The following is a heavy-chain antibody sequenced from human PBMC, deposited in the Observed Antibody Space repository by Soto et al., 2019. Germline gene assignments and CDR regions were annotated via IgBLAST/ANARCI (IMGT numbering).Heavy chain of an antibody. V-gene: IGHV3-48*01. Sequence: GGSLRLSCAASGFTFSSYSMNWVRQAPGKGLEWVSYISSSSSTIYYADSVKGRFTISRDNAKNSVYLQMNSLRAEDMVVYYCARVRYYDFWSGSGSDYWGQGTLVTVSS. D-gene: IGHD3-3*01. CDR2: ISSSSSTI. J-gene: IGHJ4*02. CDR3: ARVRYYDFWSGSGSDY. CDR1: GFTFSSYS.